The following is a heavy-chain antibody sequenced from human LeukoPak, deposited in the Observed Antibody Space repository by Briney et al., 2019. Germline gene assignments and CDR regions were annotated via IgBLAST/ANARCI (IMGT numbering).Heavy chain of an antibody. CDR3: AHRPMAYYYDSSGYTY. V-gene: IGHV2-5*01. J-gene: IGHJ4*02. Sequence: SGLTLVNPTQTLTLTCTFSGFALSTSGVGVGWIRQPPGKALEWLALIYWNDDKRYSPSLKSRLTITKDTSKNQVVLTMTNMDPVDTATYYCAHRPMAYYYDSSGYTYWGQGTLVTVSS. D-gene: IGHD3-22*01. CDR2: IYWNDDK. CDR1: GFALSTSGVG.